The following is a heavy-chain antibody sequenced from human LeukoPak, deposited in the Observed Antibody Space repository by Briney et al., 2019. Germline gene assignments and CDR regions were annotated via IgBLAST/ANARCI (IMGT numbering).Heavy chain of an antibody. CDR1: GGSISSYY. V-gene: IGHV4-59*01. CDR2: IYYSGSA. CDR3: ARITMIGNWFDP. D-gene: IGHD3-22*01. Sequence: SETLSLTCTVSGGSISSYYWSWIRQPPGKGLEWIGYIYYSGSANYNPSLKSRVTISVDTSKNQFSLKLSSVTAADTAVYYCARITMIGNWFDPWGQGTLVTVSS. J-gene: IGHJ5*02.